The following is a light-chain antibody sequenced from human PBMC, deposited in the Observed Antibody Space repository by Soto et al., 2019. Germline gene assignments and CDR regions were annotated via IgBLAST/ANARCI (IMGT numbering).Light chain of an antibody. CDR1: SSNIGNNY. Sequence: QSVLTQPPSVSAAPGQTVTISCSGSSSNIGNNYVSWYQQLPGTAPKLLIYDNNKRPSGIPDRFSGSRSDTSATLGITGLQTGDEADYFCGTWDSSLSAVVFGGGTKVTVL. V-gene: IGLV1-51*01. CDR2: DNN. J-gene: IGLJ2*01. CDR3: GTWDSSLSAVV.